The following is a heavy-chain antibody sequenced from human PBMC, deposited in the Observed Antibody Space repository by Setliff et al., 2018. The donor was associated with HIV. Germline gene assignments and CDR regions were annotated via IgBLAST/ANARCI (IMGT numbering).Heavy chain of an antibody. Sequence: SETLSLTCAVYGGSVTSYYWSWIRQPAGKRLEWIGRISISGDTNYNPSLKSRATMSLDTSKNQFSLKLNSVTAADTAIYYCARDPTTGVDYWGQGTLVTVS. V-gene: IGHV4-4*07. D-gene: IGHD4-4*01. CDR3: ARDPTTGVDY. J-gene: IGHJ4*02. CDR2: ISISGDT. CDR1: GGSVTSYY.